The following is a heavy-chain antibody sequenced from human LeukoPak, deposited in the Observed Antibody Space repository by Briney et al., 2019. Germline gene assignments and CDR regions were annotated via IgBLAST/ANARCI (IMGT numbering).Heavy chain of an antibody. D-gene: IGHD3-22*01. V-gene: IGHV3-30-3*01. CDR1: GFTFSSYA. CDR3: ARVPYDSSGYCDY. J-gene: IGHJ4*02. Sequence: SGGSLRLSCAASGFTFSSYAMHWVRQAPGKGLEWVAVISYDGSNKYYADSVKGRFTISRDNSKNTLYLQMNSLRAEDTAVYYCARVPYDSSGYCDYWGQGTLVTVSS. CDR2: ISYDGSNK.